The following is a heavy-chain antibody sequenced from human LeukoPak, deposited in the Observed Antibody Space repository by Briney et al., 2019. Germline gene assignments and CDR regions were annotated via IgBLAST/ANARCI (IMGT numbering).Heavy chain of an antibody. D-gene: IGHD1-26*01. CDR1: GASISSYY. CDR2: IYYSGYT. V-gene: IGHV4-59*12. J-gene: IGHJ3*02. CDR3: ARYSGTYYPAFDI. Sequence: SETLSLTCTVSGASISSYYWSWIRQPPGKGLEWIGYIYYSGYTNYNPSLKSRVTISVDTSKNQFSLKLSSVTAADTAVYYCARYSGTYYPAFDIWGQGTMVSVSS.